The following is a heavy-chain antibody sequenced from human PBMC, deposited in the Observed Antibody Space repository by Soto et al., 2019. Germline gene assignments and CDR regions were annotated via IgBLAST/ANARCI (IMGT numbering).Heavy chain of an antibody. Sequence: SSETLSLTCTVSGASIRSYYWSWIRQPPGKGLEWIGYIYHSGYTKYKPSPKSRVTISVDTSKNQFSLKLSSVTAADTAVYHCARTIENYDSSGYDYFDYWGQGTLVTVSS. V-gene: IGHV4-59*01. CDR2: IYHSGYT. CDR3: ARTIENYDSSGYDYFDY. D-gene: IGHD3-22*01. J-gene: IGHJ4*02. CDR1: GASIRSYY.